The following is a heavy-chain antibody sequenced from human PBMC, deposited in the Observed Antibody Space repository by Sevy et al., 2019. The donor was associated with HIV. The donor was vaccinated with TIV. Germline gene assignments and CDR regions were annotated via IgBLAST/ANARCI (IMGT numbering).Heavy chain of an antibody. CDR3: ARGRYYDSSGYFPKENWFDP. V-gene: IGHV5-51*01. CDR1: GYSFTSYW. D-gene: IGHD3-22*01. Sequence: GESLKISCKSSGYSFTSYWIGWVRQRPGKGLEWMGIIYPGDSDTRYSPSFQGQVTITADKTICSDNLQWSSLKASDTVMYYCARGRYYDSSGYFPKENWFDPWGQGTLVTVSS. CDR2: IYPGDSDT. J-gene: IGHJ5*02.